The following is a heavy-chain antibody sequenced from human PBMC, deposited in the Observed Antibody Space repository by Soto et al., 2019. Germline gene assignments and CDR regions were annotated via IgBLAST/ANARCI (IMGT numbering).Heavy chain of an antibody. Sequence: PSETLSLTCTVSDDSITSGAYYWGLIRQPPGKGLEWIGTIQYRGSTYYNPSLKSRVTISVDTSKNQFSLTLSSVTAADTAVYYCARSPRSIAAHGSFCFDYWGQGTLVTVSS. V-gene: IGHV4-39*07. CDR2: IQYRGST. D-gene: IGHD6-6*01. CDR1: DDSITSGAYY. CDR3: ARSPRSIAAHGSFCFDY. J-gene: IGHJ4*02.